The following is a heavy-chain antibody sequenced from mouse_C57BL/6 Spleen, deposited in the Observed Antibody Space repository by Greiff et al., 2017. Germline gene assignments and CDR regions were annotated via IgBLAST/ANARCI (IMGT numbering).Heavy chain of an antibody. V-gene: IGHV5-4*01. Sequence: EVQGVESGGGLVKPGGSLKLSCAASGFTFSSYAMSWVRQTPEKRLEWVATISDGGSYTYYPDNVKGRFTISRDKAKNNLYLQMSHLKSEDTAVYYCARGPEDWYFDVWGTGTTVTVSS. CDR3: ARGPEDWYFDV. CDR2: ISDGGSYT. CDR1: GFTFSSYA. J-gene: IGHJ1*03.